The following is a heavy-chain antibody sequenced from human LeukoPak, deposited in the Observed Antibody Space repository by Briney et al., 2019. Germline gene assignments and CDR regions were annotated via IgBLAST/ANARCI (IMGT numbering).Heavy chain of an antibody. V-gene: IGHV3-53*04. D-gene: IGHD2-15*01. CDR1: GFTVSSNY. CDR2: IYSGGST. CDR3: AREDRMSRVDP. J-gene: IGHJ5*02. Sequence: QPGRALRLSCAASGFTVSSNYRSWVRQAPGKGLEWVSVIYSGGSTYYADSVKGRFTISRHNSKNTLYLQMNSLRAEDTAVYYCAREDRMSRVDPWGQGTLVTVSS.